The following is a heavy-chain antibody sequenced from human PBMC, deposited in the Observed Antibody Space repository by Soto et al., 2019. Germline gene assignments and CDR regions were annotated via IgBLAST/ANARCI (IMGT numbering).Heavy chain of an antibody. Sequence: QVQLVQSGAEVKKPGASVKVSCKASGYTFTGYYMHWVRQAPGQGLEWMGWINPNSGGTNYAQKFQGWVTMTRDTSISTAYMGLSRLRSDDTAVYYCARGSGWYMGYYYYMDVWGKGTTVTVSS. V-gene: IGHV1-2*04. J-gene: IGHJ6*03. CDR1: GYTFTGYY. CDR2: INPNSGGT. D-gene: IGHD6-19*01. CDR3: ARGSGWYMGYYYYMDV.